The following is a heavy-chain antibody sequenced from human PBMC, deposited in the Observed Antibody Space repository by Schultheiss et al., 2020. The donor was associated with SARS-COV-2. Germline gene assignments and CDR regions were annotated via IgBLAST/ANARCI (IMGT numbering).Heavy chain of an antibody. D-gene: IGHD6-13*01. CDR2: ISYDGSNK. CDR3: ARVRVSSSWVPELITTYGMDV. J-gene: IGHJ6*02. CDR1: GFTFSDYY. V-gene: IGHV3-30*14. Sequence: GGSLRLSCVASGFTFSDYYMSWIRQAPGKGLEWVAVISYDGSNKYYADSVKGRFTISRDNSKNTLYLQMNSLRAEDTAVYYCARVRVSSSWVPELITTYGMDVWGQGTTVTVSS.